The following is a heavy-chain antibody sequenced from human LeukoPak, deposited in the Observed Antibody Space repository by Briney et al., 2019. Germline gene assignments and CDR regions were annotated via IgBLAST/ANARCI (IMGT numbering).Heavy chain of an antibody. D-gene: IGHD3-10*01. Sequence: SETLSLTCAVYGGSFSGYYWGWIRQPPGKGLEWIGEINHSGSTNYNPSLKSRVTISVDTSKNQFSLKLSSVTAADTAVYYCARGRTYYYGSGSNDYWGQGTLVTVSS. V-gene: IGHV4-34*01. CDR2: INHSGST. CDR3: ARGRTYYYGSGSNDY. CDR1: GGSFSGYY. J-gene: IGHJ4*02.